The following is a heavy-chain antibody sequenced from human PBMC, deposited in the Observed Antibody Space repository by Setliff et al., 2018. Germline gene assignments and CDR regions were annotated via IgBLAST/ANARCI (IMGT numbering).Heavy chain of an antibody. CDR2: IHAGSSNT. V-gene: IGHV1-3*01. J-gene: IGHJ4*02. D-gene: IGHD2-8*02. CDR1: GYSFSSNA. CDR3: ARMSTSGPHYDY. Sequence: ASVKVSCKASGYSFSSNAFHWVRQAPGQTLEWMGWIHAGSSNTLYSQRFQDRITISRDTSATTVHMELSSLRSDGTAVYYCARMSTSGPHYDYWGQGTLVTV.